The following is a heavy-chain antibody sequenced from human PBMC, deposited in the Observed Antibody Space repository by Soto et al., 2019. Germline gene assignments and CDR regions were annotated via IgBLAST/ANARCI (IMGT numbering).Heavy chain of an antibody. J-gene: IGHJ4*02. V-gene: IGHV4-39*01. D-gene: IGHD2-2*01. CDR2: IYYSGST. Sequence: SETLSLTCTVSGGTVSSSRDYWGWIRQPPGNGLEWIGTIYYSGSTYYNPSLKSRVTISIDTSRNQFSLKLSSVTAADTAVYFCARHYCSSSSCYYFDYWGQGALVTVSS. CDR3: ARHYCSSSSCYYFDY. CDR1: GGTVSSSRDY.